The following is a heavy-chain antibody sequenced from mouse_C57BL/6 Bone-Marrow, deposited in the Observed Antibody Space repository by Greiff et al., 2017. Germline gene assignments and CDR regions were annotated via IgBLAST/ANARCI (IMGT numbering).Heavy chain of an antibody. V-gene: IGHV1-55*01. J-gene: IGHJ2*01. D-gene: IGHD2-3*01. CDR3: ARGWLLFDY. CDR1: GYTFTSYW. Sequence: QVQLKQPGAELVKPGASVKMSCKASGYTFTSYWITWVKQRPGQGLEWIGDIYPGSGSTNYNEKFKSKATLTGDTSSSTVYMQLSSLTSEDSAVYCGARGWLLFDYWGQGTTLTVSS. CDR2: IYPGSGST.